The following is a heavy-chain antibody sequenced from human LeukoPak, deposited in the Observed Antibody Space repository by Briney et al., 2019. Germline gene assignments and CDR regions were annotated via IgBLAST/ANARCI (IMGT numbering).Heavy chain of an antibody. CDR1: GGTFSSYA. V-gene: IGHV1-69*04. D-gene: IGHD3-10*01. CDR2: IIPILGIA. CDR3: ARAELLWFGDQRHWFDP. J-gene: IGHJ5*02. Sequence: SVKVSCKASGGTFSSYAISWVRQAPGQGLEWMGRIIPILGIANYAQKFQGRVTITADKSTSTAYMELSSLRSEDTAVYYCARAELLWFGDQRHWFDPWGQGTLVTVSS.